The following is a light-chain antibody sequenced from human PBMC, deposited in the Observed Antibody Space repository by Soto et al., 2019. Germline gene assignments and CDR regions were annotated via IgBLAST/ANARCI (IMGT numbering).Light chain of an antibody. CDR3: QSNDTYPGGV. Sequence: QSVLTQPPSASGAPGQRVTISCTGSSSNIGAGYDVHWYQQFPGTAPKLLIYANNNRPSGVPDRFSASKSGTSASLAITGLPADDEADYYCQSNDTYPGGVFGTGTKLTVL. CDR2: ANN. J-gene: IGLJ1*01. CDR1: SSNIGAGYD. V-gene: IGLV1-40*01.